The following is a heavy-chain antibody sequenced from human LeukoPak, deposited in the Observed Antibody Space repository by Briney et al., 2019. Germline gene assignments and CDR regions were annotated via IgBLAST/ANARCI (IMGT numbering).Heavy chain of an antibody. CDR2: ISSSGSTI. CDR3: ATDEAYYDYVWETYRYSPPYGY. V-gene: IGHV3-11*04. Sequence: PGGSLRLSCAASGFTFSDYNMSWVRQAPGKGLEWVSYISSSGSTIYYADSVKGRFTISSDNAKNSLYLQMNSLRADDTAVYYCATDEAYYDYVWETYRYSPPYGYWGQGTLVTVSS. CDR1: GFTFSDYN. J-gene: IGHJ4*02. D-gene: IGHD3-16*02.